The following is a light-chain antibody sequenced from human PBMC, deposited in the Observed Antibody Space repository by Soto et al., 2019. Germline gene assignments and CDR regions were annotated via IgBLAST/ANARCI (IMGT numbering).Light chain of an antibody. V-gene: IGKV3-20*01. CDR3: QQYGTSPWM. CDR2: GAS. CDR1: QSVGSTY. J-gene: IGKJ1*01. Sequence: EVVLTQSPGTLSLSPGERATLSCRASQSVGSTYLAWYQQKPGQAPRLLIYGASSRATGIPDRFSGSRSGTDFTLTISRLEPEDFGVYYCQQYGTSPWMFGQGTKVEIK.